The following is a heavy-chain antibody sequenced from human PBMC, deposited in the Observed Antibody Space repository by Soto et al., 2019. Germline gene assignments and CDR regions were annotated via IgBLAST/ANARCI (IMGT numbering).Heavy chain of an antibody. CDR3: ARSGPPAGY. CDR2: ISAYNGNT. Sequence: QVQLVQSGAEVKKPGASVKVSCKASGYTFTSYAISWVRQAPGQGLEWMGWISAYNGNTNYAQKLQGRVTMSTGTSTPTAYMGLRSVGCVGTAVYYGARSGPPAGYWGQGTVVTVSS. CDR1: GYTFTSYA. J-gene: IGHJ4*02. V-gene: IGHV1-18*01.